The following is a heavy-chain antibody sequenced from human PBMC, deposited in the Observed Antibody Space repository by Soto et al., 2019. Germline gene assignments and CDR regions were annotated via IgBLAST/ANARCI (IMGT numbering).Heavy chain of an antibody. CDR3: ARLPSYYDSSGYGLLLPEHYYYGMDV. CDR1: GYSFTSYW. D-gene: IGHD3-22*01. CDR2: IDPSDSYT. Sequence: RGESLKISCKGSGYSFTSYWISWVRQMPGKGLEWMGRIDPSDSYTNYSPSFQGHVTISADKSISTAYLQWSSLKASDTAMYYCARLPSYYDSSGYGLLLPEHYYYGMDVWGQGTTVTVSS. J-gene: IGHJ6*02. V-gene: IGHV5-10-1*01.